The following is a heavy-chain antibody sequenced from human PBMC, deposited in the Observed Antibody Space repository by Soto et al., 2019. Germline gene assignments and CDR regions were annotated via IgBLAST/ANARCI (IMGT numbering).Heavy chain of an antibody. D-gene: IGHD3-10*01. V-gene: IGHV1-69*13. J-gene: IGHJ3*02. CDR3: ATNTYYYGSGSYQRFPDAFDI. CDR1: GGTFSSYA. Sequence: ASVKVSCKASGGTFSSYAISWVRQAPGQGLEWMGGIIPIFGTANYAQKFQGRVTITADESTSTAYMELSSLRSEDTAVYYCATNTYYYGSGSYQRFPDAFDIWGQGTMVTVSS. CDR2: IIPIFGTA.